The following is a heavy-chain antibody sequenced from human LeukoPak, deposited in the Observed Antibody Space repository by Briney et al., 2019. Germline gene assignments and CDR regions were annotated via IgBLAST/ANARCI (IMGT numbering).Heavy chain of an antibody. Sequence: GGSLRLSCAASGFTFSSYGMHWVRQAPGKGLEWVAFIRYDGSNKYYADSVKGRFTISRDNSKNTLYLQMNSLRGEDTAVYYCAKLDFYCSSTSCQFDYWGQGTLVTVSS. D-gene: IGHD2-2*01. V-gene: IGHV3-30*02. CDR1: GFTFSSYG. CDR3: AKLDFYCSSTSCQFDY. J-gene: IGHJ4*02. CDR2: IRYDGSNK.